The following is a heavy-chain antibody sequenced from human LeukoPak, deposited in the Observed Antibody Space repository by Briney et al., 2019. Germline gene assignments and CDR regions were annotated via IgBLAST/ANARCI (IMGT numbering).Heavy chain of an antibody. CDR3: ARDTYYYDSSGYYPNWFDP. Sequence: SETLSLTCTVSGGSISSYYWSWIRQPAGKGLEWIGRIYTSGSTNYNPSLKSRVTMSVDTSKNQFSLKLSSVTAAETAVYYCARDTYYYDSSGYYPNWFDPWGQGTLVTVSS. V-gene: IGHV4-4*07. CDR1: GGSISSYY. D-gene: IGHD3-22*01. CDR2: IYTSGST. J-gene: IGHJ5*02.